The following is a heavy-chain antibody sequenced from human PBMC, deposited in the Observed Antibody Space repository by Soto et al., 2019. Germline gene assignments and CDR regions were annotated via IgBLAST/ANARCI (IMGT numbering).Heavy chain of an antibody. J-gene: IGHJ6*03. Sequence: SETLSLTCTVSGGSISSSSYYWGWIRQPPGKGLEWIGSIYYSGSTYYNPSLKSRVTISVDTSKNQFSLKLSSVTAADTAVYYCARLVWYCTNGVCAGYYYYYYMDVWGKGTTVTVSS. D-gene: IGHD2-8*01. V-gene: IGHV4-39*01. CDR1: GGSISSSSYY. CDR3: ARLVWYCTNGVCAGYYYYYYMDV. CDR2: IYYSGST.